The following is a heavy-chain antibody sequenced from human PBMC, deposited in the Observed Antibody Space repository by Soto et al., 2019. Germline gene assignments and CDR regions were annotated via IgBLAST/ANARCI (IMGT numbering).Heavy chain of an antibody. CDR2: ISSNGGST. Sequence: VGSLRLSCSASGFTFSSYAMHWVRQAPGKGLEYVSAISSNGGSTYYADSVKGRFTISRDNSKNTLYLQMSSLRAEDTAVYYCVKDIGRFLEWLSGDYWGQGTLVTVSS. D-gene: IGHD3-3*01. CDR1: GFTFSSYA. J-gene: IGHJ4*02. CDR3: VKDIGRFLEWLSGDY. V-gene: IGHV3-64D*08.